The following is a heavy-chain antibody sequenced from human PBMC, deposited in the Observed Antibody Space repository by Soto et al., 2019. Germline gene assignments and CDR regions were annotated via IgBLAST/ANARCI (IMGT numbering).Heavy chain of an antibody. D-gene: IGHD2-21*02. V-gene: IGHV3-7*01. CDR3: ARALYCGGDCEYFQH. CDR1: GFTFSSYW. J-gene: IGHJ1*01. Sequence: GGSLRLSCAASGFTFSSYWMSWVRQAPGKGLEWVANIKQDGSEKYYVDSVKGRFTISRDNAKNSLYLQMNSLRAEDTAVYYCARALYCGGDCEYFQHWGQGTLVTVSS. CDR2: IKQDGSEK.